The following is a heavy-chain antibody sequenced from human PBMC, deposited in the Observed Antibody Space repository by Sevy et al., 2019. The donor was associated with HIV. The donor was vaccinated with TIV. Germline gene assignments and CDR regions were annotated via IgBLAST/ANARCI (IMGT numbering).Heavy chain of an antibody. CDR3: ARDQQGYCSSTSCWGHYYYGMDV. D-gene: IGHD2-2*01. Sequence: SETLSLTCTVSGGSVSSGSYYWSWIRHPPGKGLEWIGYIYYSGSTNYNPSLKSRVTISVDTSKNQFSLKLSSVTAADTAVYYCARDQQGYCSSTSCWGHYYYGMDVWGQGTTVTVSS. CDR2: IYYSGST. CDR1: GGSVSSGSYY. J-gene: IGHJ6*02. V-gene: IGHV4-61*01.